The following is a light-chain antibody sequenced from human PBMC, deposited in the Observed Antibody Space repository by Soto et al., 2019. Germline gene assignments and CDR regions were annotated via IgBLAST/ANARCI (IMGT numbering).Light chain of an antibody. CDR3: QQYSTWPPRYT. J-gene: IGKJ2*01. CDR2: RAS. CDR1: QSVSSY. V-gene: IGKV3-15*01. Sequence: EIVMTQSPATLSVPPGGRATLSCRASQSVSSYLAWYQPRPGQPPRLLIYRASTRATGIPARFSGSGSGTEFSLTISSLQSEDFAVYYCQQYSTWPPRYTFGQGTKLEI.